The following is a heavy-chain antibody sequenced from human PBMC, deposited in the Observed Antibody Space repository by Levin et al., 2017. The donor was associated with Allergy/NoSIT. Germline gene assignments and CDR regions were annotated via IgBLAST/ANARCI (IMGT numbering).Heavy chain of an antibody. CDR2: ISGSSGFI. J-gene: IGHJ4*02. CDR1: GFTFSDSS. Sequence: LSLTCAASGFTFSDSSMNWVRQAPGKGLEWVSSISGSSGFIYYADSVKGRFTISRDNARHSLFLQMNSLRAEDTAVYYCARDEKSYHYDTSGYGYWGQGTLVTVSS. CDR3: ARDEKSYHYDTSGYGY. V-gene: IGHV3-21*01. D-gene: IGHD3-22*01.